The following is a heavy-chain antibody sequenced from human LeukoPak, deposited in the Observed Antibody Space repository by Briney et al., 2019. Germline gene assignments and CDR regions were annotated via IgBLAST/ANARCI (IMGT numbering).Heavy chain of an antibody. CDR1: GFTVSSNY. J-gene: IGHJ4*02. CDR2: IYSGGST. D-gene: IGHD3-3*01. V-gene: IGHV3-66*02. CDR3: ARESMAYYDFD. Sequence: GGSLRLSCAASGFTVSSNYMSWVRQAPGKGLEWVSVIYSGGSTYYADSVKGRFTIPRDNSKNTLYLQMNSLRAEDTAVYYCARESMAYYDFDWGQGTLVTVSS.